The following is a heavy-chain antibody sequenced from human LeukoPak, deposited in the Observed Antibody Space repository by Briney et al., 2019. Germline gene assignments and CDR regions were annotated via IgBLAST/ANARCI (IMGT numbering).Heavy chain of an antibody. J-gene: IGHJ4*02. CDR3: ANHRDYVWGSPLDY. CDR1: GFTFSSYA. CDR2: ISGSGDRT. Sequence: GGSLRLSCAASGFTFSSYAMSWVRQAPGKGLEWVSGISGSGDRTHDADSVKGRFTISRDNSKNTVYLQMNSLRADDTAVYYCANHRDYVWGSPLDYWGQGALVTVSS. D-gene: IGHD3-16*01. V-gene: IGHV3-23*01.